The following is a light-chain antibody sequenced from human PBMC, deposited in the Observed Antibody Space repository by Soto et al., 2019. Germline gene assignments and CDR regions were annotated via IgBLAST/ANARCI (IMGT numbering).Light chain of an antibody. J-gene: IGLJ1*01. CDR1: SSDVGGFNY. CDR2: DVS. Sequence: QSVLTQPRSVSGSPGQSVTISCTGTSSDVGGFNYVSWYHQHPGTAPKLMIYDVSKRPSGVPDRFSGSKSGNTASLTISGLQAEDEADYYCCSYAGSYSYVFGTGTKGTVL. CDR3: CSYAGSYSYV. V-gene: IGLV2-11*01.